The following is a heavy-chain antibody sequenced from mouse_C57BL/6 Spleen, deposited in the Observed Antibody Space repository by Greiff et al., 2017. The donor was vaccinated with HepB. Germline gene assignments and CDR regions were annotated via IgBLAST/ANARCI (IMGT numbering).Heavy chain of an antibody. D-gene: IGHD1-1*01. CDR1: GFTFSDYY. Sequence: DVKLVESEGGLVQPGSSMKLSCTASGFTFSDYYMAWVRQVPEKGLEWVANINYDGSSTYYLDSLKSRFIISRDNAKNILYLQMSSLKSEDTATYYCARTVHGGFAYWGQGTLVTVSA. CDR2: INYDGSST. CDR3: ARTVHGGFAY. J-gene: IGHJ3*01. V-gene: IGHV5-16*01.